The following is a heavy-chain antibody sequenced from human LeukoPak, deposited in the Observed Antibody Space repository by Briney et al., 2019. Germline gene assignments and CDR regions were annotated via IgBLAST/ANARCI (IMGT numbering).Heavy chain of an antibody. Sequence: SVKVSCKASGGTFSSYAISWVRQAPGQGLEWMGRIIPILGIANYAQKFQGRVTITADKSTSTAYMELSSLRSEDTAVYYCARDPRIAVAGSDGDYYYYGMDVWGQGTTVTVSS. CDR2: IIPILGIA. D-gene: IGHD6-19*01. V-gene: IGHV1-69*04. J-gene: IGHJ6*02. CDR3: ARDPRIAVAGSDGDYYYYGMDV. CDR1: GGTFSSYA.